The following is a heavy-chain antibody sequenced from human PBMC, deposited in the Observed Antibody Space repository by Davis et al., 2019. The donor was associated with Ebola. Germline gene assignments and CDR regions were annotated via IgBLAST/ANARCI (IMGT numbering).Heavy chain of an antibody. CDR2: ISYNGGST. CDR3: ASGLVGGQGGFDF. CDR1: GFTFTTYA. Sequence: GESLKISCSASGFTFTTYAMHWVRQAPGKGLEYVSAISYNGGSTYYADSVKGRFTISRDNSKNTLYLQMNSLRPEDTAVYFCASGLVGGQGGFDFWGQGNLVTVSS. V-gene: IGHV3-64*04. J-gene: IGHJ4*02. D-gene: IGHD1-26*01.